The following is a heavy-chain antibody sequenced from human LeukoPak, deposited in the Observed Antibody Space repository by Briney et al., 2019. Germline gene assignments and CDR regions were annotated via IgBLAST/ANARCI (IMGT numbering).Heavy chain of an antibody. D-gene: IGHD2-15*01. CDR2: ISYDGSNK. V-gene: IGHV3-30*18. CDR1: GFTFSSYG. CDR3: AEGGCSGGSCYLPYYFDY. J-gene: IGHJ4*02. Sequence: PGGSLRLSSAASGFTFSSYGMHWVRQAPGKGLEWVAVISYDGSNKTYADSVKGRFTISRDNSKNTLYLQMNSLRAEDTAVYYCAEGGCSGGSCYLPYYFDYWGQGTLVTVSS.